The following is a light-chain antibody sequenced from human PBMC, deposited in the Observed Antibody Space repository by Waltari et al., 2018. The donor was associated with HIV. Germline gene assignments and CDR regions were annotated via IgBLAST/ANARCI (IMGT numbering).Light chain of an antibody. CDR1: NLGSSS. J-gene: IGLJ2*01. V-gene: IGLV3-21*02. CDR2: DDS. CDR3: QVWDSNSDDYV. Sequence: SSVLTQAPSVSVAPGQTARITCGGHNLGSSSVNWYQQKPGQAPVLVVYDDSDRPSGIPERIYGSNSGNTATLTINRVEAGDEADYSCQVWDSNSDDYVFGGGTKLTVL.